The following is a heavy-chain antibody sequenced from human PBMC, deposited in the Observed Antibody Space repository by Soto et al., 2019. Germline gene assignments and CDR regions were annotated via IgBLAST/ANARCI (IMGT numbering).Heavy chain of an antibody. V-gene: IGHV5-51*01. J-gene: IGHJ5*02. CDR1: VYSFTSYW. D-gene: IGHD6-19*01. CDR3: ARHLGEAVDGLTYLFGP. CDR2: IYPGDSDT. Sequence: GESLKISRKVSVYSFTSYWIGWVRQMPGKGLEWMGIIYPGDSDTRYTPASQVQVTIPADKSISTAYLQWNSLKASDAAMYYCARHLGEAVDGLTYLFGPRGQGTPVHRLL.